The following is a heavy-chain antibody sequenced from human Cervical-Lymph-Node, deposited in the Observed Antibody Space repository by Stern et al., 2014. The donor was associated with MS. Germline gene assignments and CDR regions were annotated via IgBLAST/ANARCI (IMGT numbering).Heavy chain of an antibody. J-gene: IGHJ4*02. Sequence: ESGPALVKPTQTLTLTCTFSGFSLSTSGMRVSWIRQPPGKALEWLACIDWDGAKYYSTYLKTRLTISKDTSKNQVVLTMTNMDPVDTATYYCARSPPYYEFWNDYYYFDYWGQGTLVAVSS. CDR2: IDWDGAK. CDR3: ARSPPYYEFWNDYYYFDY. CDR1: GFSLSTSGMR. D-gene: IGHD3-3*01. V-gene: IGHV2-70*04.